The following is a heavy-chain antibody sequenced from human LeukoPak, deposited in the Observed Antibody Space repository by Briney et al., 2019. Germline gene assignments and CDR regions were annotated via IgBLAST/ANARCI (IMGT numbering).Heavy chain of an antibody. Sequence: GASVKVSCKASGGTFSSYAISWVRQAPGQGLEWMGWMNPNSGNTGYAQKFQGRVTMTRNTSISTAYMELSSLRSEDTAVYYCARRITMVRGVISVGYYYMDVWGKGTTVTISS. CDR2: MNPNSGNT. J-gene: IGHJ6*03. CDR1: GGTFSSYA. CDR3: ARRITMVRGVISVGYYYMDV. V-gene: IGHV1-8*02. D-gene: IGHD3-10*01.